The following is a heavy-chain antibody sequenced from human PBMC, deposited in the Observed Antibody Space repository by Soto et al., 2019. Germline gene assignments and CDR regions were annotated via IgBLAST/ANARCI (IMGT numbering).Heavy chain of an antibody. J-gene: IGHJ4*02. V-gene: IGHV3-23*01. CDR3: AKVRWDSSSWHRSGFDY. Sequence: AGGSLRLSCAASGFTFSSYAMSWVRQAPGKGLEWVSAISGSGGSTYYADSVKGRFTISRDNSKNTLYLQMNSLRAEDTAVYYCAKVRWDSSSWHRSGFDYWGQGTLVTVSS. CDR1: GFTFSSYA. D-gene: IGHD6-13*01. CDR2: ISGSGGST.